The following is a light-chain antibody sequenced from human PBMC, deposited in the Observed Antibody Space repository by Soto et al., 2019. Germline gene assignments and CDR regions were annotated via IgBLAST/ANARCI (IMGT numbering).Light chain of an antibody. J-gene: IGKJ4*01. CDR3: KQSSAFPLT. Sequence: IVVPPAPATLFWCPGATSTLSCRASQSVSDNLAWYQQKPGQAPRLLIIGASIRATDSPARFSGSGSGTDVTLTISSRQPEDVATYFCKQSSAFPLTFGGGTKVDNK. CDR2: GAS. CDR1: QSVSDN. V-gene: IGKV3D-15*01.